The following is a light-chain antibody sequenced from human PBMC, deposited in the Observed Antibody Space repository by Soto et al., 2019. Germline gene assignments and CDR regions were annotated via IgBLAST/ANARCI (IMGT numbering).Light chain of an antibody. CDR1: SSDVGGYNY. CDR3: CSYAGSYTFDRV. CDR2: DVS. V-gene: IGLV2-11*01. Sequence: QSVLTQPRSVSGSPGQSVTISCTGTSSDVGGYNYVSWYQQHPGKAPKLMIYDVSKRPSGVPDRFSGSKSGNTASLTISGLQAEDEADYYCCSYAGSYTFDRVVGTGTKLTVL. J-gene: IGLJ1*01.